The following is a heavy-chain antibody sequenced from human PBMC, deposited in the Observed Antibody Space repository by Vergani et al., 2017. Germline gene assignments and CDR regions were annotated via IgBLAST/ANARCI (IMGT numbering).Heavy chain of an antibody. J-gene: IGHJ5*02. V-gene: IGHV3-9*01. CDR3: VRDLDCSPINCYHGFDP. Sequence: EVQLVESGGGMVQPGRSLRLSCGASGFKFGDYAMHWVRQAPGKGLEWVSGISWNSGRTDYADSVKGRFIISRDNDKKSLSLIMNSLRPEDTALYYCVRDLDCSPINCYHGFDPWGQGTLVTVSS. CDR2: ISWNSGRT. CDR1: GFKFGDYA. D-gene: IGHD2-15*01.